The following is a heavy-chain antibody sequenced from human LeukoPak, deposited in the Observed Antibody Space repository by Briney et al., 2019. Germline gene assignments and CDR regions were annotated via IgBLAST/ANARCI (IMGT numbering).Heavy chain of an antibody. D-gene: IGHD1-26*01. CDR1: GGSISSYY. CDR3: ARLGRRGNWFDP. V-gene: IGHV3-33*08. J-gene: IGHJ5*02. CDR2: IWYDGSNK. Sequence: LSLTCTVSGGSISSYYWSWIRQPPGKGLEWVAVIWYDGSNKYYADSVKGRFTISRDNSKNTLYLQMNSLRAEDTAVYYCARLGRRGNWFDPWGQGTLVTVSS.